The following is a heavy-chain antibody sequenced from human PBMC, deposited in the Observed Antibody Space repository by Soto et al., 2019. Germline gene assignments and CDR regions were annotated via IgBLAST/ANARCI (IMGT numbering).Heavy chain of an antibody. Sequence: QVHLVQSGAEVKKPGASVKVSCKASGYTFTNYSIHWVRQAPGQGLEWMAIINPSGGSTTYAQKFQGRITMTRDTSTSTVYMEVSSLRSEDTAVYYCARGGPEMATIGSFDCWGQGTLVTVSS. CDR1: GYTFTNYS. D-gene: IGHD3-16*01. V-gene: IGHV1-46*01. CDR2: INPSGGST. J-gene: IGHJ4*02. CDR3: ARGGPEMATIGSFDC.